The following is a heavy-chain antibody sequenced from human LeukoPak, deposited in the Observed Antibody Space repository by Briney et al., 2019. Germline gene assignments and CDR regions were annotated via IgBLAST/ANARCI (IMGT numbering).Heavy chain of an antibody. CDR3: ARTFSGDNCYLSCPFDY. D-gene: IGHD2-15*01. CDR2: ISSSSIYM. Sequence: GGSLRLSCAASGFTFSGYTLNWVRQAPGKGLEWVSSISSSSIYMYYVDSVEGRFTISRDNAKNSLYLQMNSLRAEDTAVYYCARTFSGDNCYLSCPFDYWGQGTLVTVSS. J-gene: IGHJ4*02. V-gene: IGHV3-21*01. CDR1: GFTFSGYT.